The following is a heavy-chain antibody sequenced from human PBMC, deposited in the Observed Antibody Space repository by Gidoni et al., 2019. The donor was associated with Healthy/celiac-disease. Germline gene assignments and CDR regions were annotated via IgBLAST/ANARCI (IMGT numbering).Heavy chain of an antibody. Sequence: QVQLVESGGGVVQPGRSLRLSCAASGFTFSSYGMHWVRQAPGKGLEWVAVISYDGSNKYYADSVKGRFTISRDNSKNTLYLQMNSLRAEDTAVYYCAKDGEWYCSSTSCQEGVDYWGQGTLVTVSS. CDR2: ISYDGSNK. D-gene: IGHD2-2*01. CDR3: AKDGEWYCSSTSCQEGVDY. V-gene: IGHV3-30*18. J-gene: IGHJ4*02. CDR1: GFTFSSYG.